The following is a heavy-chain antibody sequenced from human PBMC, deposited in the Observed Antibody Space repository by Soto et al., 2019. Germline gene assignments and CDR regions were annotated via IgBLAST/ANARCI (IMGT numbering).Heavy chain of an antibody. V-gene: IGHV3-64*01. CDR2: ISSNGVGT. J-gene: IGHJ6*03. CDR3: ARRARPDFYYMDV. D-gene: IGHD6-6*01. CDR1: GFTLSGYA. Sequence: EVQLAESGGGLAQPGGSLRLSCAASGFTLSGYAMDWVRQAPGKGLEYVSGISSNGVGTYYENSVQGRFTISRDNSKNTVYLQMGSLRPEDMAVYYCARRARPDFYYMDVWGKGTTVTVSS.